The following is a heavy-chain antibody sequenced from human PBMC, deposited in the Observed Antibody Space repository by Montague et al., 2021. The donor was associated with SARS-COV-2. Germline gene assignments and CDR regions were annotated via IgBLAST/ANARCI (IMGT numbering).Heavy chain of an antibody. V-gene: IGHV6-1*01. CDR1: GESVSSNSAI. CDR2: TYYRSKWYN. CDR3: ARLKYGMDV. J-gene: IGHJ6*02. Sequence: CAISGESVSSNSAIWSWIRQSPSTGLEWLGRTYYRSKWYNDYAVSVKSRISINPDTSKNQFSLQLNSVTPDDTAVYYCARLKYGMDVWGQGTTVTVSS.